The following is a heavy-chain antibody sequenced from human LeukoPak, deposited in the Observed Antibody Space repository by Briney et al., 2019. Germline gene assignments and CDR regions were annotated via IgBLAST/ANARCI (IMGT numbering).Heavy chain of an antibody. D-gene: IGHD3-3*01. V-gene: IGHV4-59*01. J-gene: IGHJ2*01. CDR2: SGST. CDR3: ARAVSGWYFDL. Sequence: SETLSLTCTVSGGSTSTYYWSWIRQPPGKGLEWIGYSGSTNYNPSLKSRVTISVDTSKNQFSLKLSSVTAADTAMYYCARAVSGWYFDLWSRGTLVTVSS. CDR1: GGSTSTYY.